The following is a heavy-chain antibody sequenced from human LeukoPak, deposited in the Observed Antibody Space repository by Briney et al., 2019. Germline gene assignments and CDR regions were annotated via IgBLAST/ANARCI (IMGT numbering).Heavy chain of an antibody. J-gene: IGHJ3*02. CDR1: GGSISSYD. D-gene: IGHD2-2*01. V-gene: IGHV4-59*08. CDR3: ARVHMGVVPAASDAFDI. Sequence: KSSETLSLTCTGSGGSISSYDWSWIRQPPGKGLEWIGYIYYSGSTNYNPSLKSRVTISVDTSKNQFSLKLSSVTAADTAVYYCARVHMGVVPAASDAFDIWGQGTMVTVSS. CDR2: IYYSGST.